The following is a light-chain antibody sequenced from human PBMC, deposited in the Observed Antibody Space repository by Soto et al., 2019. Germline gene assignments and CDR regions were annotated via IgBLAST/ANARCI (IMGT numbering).Light chain of an antibody. Sequence: EIVMTQSPATLSVSPGERATLSCRASQSIGSHLAWYQQKPGQGPRVLSYDASTRATGISARFSGSGSGTEFTLTISSLQSEDFAVYYCQQYYHWRTFGQGTKVEF. V-gene: IGKV3-15*01. J-gene: IGKJ1*01. CDR1: QSIGSH. CDR2: DAS. CDR3: QQYYHWRT.